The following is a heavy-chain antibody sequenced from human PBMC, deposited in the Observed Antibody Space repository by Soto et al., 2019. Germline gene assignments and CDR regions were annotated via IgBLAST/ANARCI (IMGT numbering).Heavy chain of an antibody. D-gene: IGHD3-10*02. J-gene: IGHJ6*01. V-gene: IGHV1-18*01. Sequence: VQLVQSGAEVKKPGASVKVSCKASGYTFTTYDISWVRQAHGQGLEWMGRISTYNGNTNYPQSLQGRINMTTDTSTTTDYMELRSLRSDDTAVYYCARDPYHVLRVKAPNLYGMDVWGQGTTVTVSS. CDR1: GYTFTTYD. CDR2: ISTYNGNT. CDR3: ARDPYHVLRVKAPNLYGMDV.